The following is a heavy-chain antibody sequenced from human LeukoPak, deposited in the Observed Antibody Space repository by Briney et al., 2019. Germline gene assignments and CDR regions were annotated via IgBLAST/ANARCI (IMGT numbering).Heavy chain of an antibody. Sequence: GGSLRLSCAASGFTFSNYVMSWVRQAPGKGLEWVSVISGSGGSTYYADSVKGRFTISRDNSKNTLYLQMSGLRAEDTAVYYCAKYYYGSGRFEYWGQGTLVTVSS. CDR2: ISGSGGST. J-gene: IGHJ4*02. D-gene: IGHD3-10*01. CDR1: GFTFSNYV. V-gene: IGHV3-23*01. CDR3: AKYYYGSGRFEY.